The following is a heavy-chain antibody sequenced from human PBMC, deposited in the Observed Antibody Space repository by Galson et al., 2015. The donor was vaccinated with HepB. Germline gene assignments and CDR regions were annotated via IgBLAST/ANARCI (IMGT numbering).Heavy chain of an antibody. D-gene: IGHD6-6*01. CDR3: ARERDIAARPNYYYGMDV. J-gene: IGHJ6*02. CDR1: GFTFTVYC. Sequence: SLRVSCVASGFTFTVYCMHWVRQAPGQGLEWVGGIWYDGGNKYYADSVKGRFTISRDNSKNTLYLQMNSLRAEDTAVYYCARERDIAARPNYYYGMDVWGQGTTVTVSS. V-gene: IGHV3-33*04. CDR2: IWYDGGNK.